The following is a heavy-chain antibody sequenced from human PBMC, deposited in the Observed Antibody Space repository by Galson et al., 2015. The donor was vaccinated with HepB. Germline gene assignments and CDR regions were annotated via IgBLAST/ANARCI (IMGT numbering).Heavy chain of an antibody. V-gene: IGHV3-23*01. Sequence: SLRLSCAASGFTFSSHAMSWVRQAPGKGLEWVSGISGSGENTNHADSVKGRFTISRDNSKNMLYLQMNSLRAEDTAVYYCAKDCSGTSCYGWAFFDIWGQGTMVTVSS. CDR2: ISGSGENT. CDR1: GFTFSSHA. J-gene: IGHJ3*02. CDR3: AKDCSGTSCYGWAFFDI. D-gene: IGHD2-2*01.